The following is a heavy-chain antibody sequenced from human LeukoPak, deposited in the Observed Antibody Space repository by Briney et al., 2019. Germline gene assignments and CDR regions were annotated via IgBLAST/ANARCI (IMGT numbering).Heavy chain of an antibody. CDR3: ARHEASVGPLLYYYYYMDV. CDR2: IYYSGST. CDR1: GGSISSSSYY. J-gene: IGHJ6*03. V-gene: IGHV4-39*01. D-gene: IGHD4-23*01. Sequence: SETLSLTCTVPGGSISSSSYYWGWIRQPPGKGLEWIGSIYYSGSTYYNPSLKSRVTISVDTSKNQFSLKLSSVTAADTAVYYCARHEASVGPLLYYYYYMDVWGKGTTVTVSS.